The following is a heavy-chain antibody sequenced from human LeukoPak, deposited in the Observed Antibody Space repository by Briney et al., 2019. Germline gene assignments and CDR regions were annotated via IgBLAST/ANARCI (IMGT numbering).Heavy chain of an antibody. CDR3: ARDLGYCSGGRCYWAFDI. D-gene: IGHD2-15*01. J-gene: IGHJ3*02. Sequence: ASVKVSCKASGGTFSSYAISWVRQAPGQGLEWMGRIIPILGIANYAQKFQGRVTITTDESTSTAYMELSSLRSEDTAVYYCARDLGYCSGGRCYWAFDIWGQGTMVTVSS. CDR2: IIPILGIA. V-gene: IGHV1-69*04. CDR1: GGTFSSYA.